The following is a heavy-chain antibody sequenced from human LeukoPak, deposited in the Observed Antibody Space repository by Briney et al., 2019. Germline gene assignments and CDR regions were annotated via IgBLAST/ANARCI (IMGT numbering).Heavy chain of an antibody. V-gene: IGHV5-51*01. CDR1: GYSFTSYW. CDR3: ARRGYSGSYHVRNWFDP. CDR2: IYPGDSDT. Sequence: GESLKISCKGSGYSFTSYWIGWVRQMPGKGLEWMGIIYPGDSDTRYSPSFQGQVTISADKSISTAYLQWSSLKASDTAMYYCARRGYSGSYHVRNWFDPWGQGTLVTVSS. J-gene: IGHJ5*02. D-gene: IGHD1-26*01.